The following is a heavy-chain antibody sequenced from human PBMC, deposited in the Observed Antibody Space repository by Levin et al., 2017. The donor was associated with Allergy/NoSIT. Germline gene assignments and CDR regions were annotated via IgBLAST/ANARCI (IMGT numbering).Heavy chain of an antibody. D-gene: IGHD3-3*01. V-gene: IGHV1-24*01. J-gene: IGHJ6*02. Sequence: GESLKISCKVSGYTLTNLAMHWVRQAPGKGLEWMGGFDPENAITIYTQKFQGRVIMTEDTSTETAYMELSSLTSEDTAVYYCATVYDFPSGLDVWGHGTTVTVSS. CDR1: GYTLTNLA. CDR3: ATVYDFPSGLDV. CDR2: FDPENAIT.